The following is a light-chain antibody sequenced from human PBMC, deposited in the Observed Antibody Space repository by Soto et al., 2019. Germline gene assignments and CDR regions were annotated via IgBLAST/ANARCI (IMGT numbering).Light chain of an antibody. CDR2: AAA. CDR3: QQSYSTPFT. J-gene: IGKJ3*01. CDR1: QSISSY. V-gene: IGKV1-39*01. Sequence: DIQMTQSPSSLSASVGDRVTITCRASQSISSYLNWYQQKPGKAPKLLIYAAASLQSGVPSRFSGSRTGTDFTLTISSLQPEDFATYYSQQSYSTPFTFGPGTKVDIK.